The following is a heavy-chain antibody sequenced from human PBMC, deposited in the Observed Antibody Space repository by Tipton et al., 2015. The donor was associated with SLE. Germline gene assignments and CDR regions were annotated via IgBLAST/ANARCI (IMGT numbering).Heavy chain of an antibody. CDR2: IFYTGDT. J-gene: IGHJ1*01. CDR1: GGSISSHY. V-gene: IGHV4-59*11. Sequence: TLSLTCTVSGGSISSHYWSWIRQPPGKGLEWIGYIFYTGDTNYSPSLKSRVTISLDTSKNQFSLRLNSVTTADTAVYYCATNGHGETYEFFTEYLRHWGQGTLVTVSS. CDR3: ATNGHGETYEFFTEYLRH. D-gene: IGHD5-12*01.